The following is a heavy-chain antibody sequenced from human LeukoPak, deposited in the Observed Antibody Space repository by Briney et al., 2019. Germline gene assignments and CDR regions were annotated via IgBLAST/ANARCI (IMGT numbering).Heavy chain of an antibody. CDR2: IYSDGTT. CDR3: AKDRRAGSYDY. J-gene: IGHJ4*02. V-gene: IGHV3-53*01. CDR1: GFPVSDNY. Sequence: GGSLRLSCAASGFPVSDNYMSWVRQAPGKGLEWVSIIYSDGTTYYADSVKGRFTISRDNSKNTLYLQMNSLRAEDTAVYYCAKDRRAGSYDYWGQGTLVTVSS. D-gene: IGHD3-10*01.